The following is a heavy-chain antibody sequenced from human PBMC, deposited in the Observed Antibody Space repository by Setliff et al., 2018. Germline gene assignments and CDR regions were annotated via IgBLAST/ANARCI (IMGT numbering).Heavy chain of an antibody. Sequence: GASVKVSCKASGGTFRTDGFNWVRQAPGQGLEWMGRIIPVFGTAKYAQKFQGRVTITADESTSTAYMEVRSLRSEDTAVYYCSRLVRYCTTTTCQSVPGAEVWGQGTLVTVSS. V-gene: IGHV1-69*13. CDR1: GGTFRTDG. CDR3: SRLVRYCTTTTCQSVPGAEV. D-gene: IGHD2-8*01. CDR2: IIPVFGTA. J-gene: IGHJ4*02.